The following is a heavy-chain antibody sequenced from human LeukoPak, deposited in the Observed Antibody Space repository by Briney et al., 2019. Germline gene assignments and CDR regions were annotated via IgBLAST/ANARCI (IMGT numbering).Heavy chain of an antibody. CDR2: ISYDGSNK. Sequence: GRSLRLSCAASGFTFSSYVMHWVRQAPGKGLEWVAVISYDGSNKNYADSVKGRFTMSRDNSKNTLYLQMNSLRAEDTAVYYCAKAPTYYHDSSGYYFDYWGQGTLVTVSS. V-gene: IGHV3-30*18. CDR1: GFTFSSYV. D-gene: IGHD3-22*01. J-gene: IGHJ4*02. CDR3: AKAPTYYHDSSGYYFDY.